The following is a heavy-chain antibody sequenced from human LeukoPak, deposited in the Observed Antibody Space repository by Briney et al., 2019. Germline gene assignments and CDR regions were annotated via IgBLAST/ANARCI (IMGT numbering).Heavy chain of an antibody. CDR3: ARDKPVATLGNYFDY. CDR1: GFTFSSYN. J-gene: IGHJ4*02. V-gene: IGHV3-48*01. CDR2: VSSSGSTI. D-gene: IGHD5-12*01. Sequence: GGSLRLSCAASGFTFSSYNMNWVRQAPGKGLEWVSHVSSSGSTIYYADSVKGRFTISRDNAKNSLYLQMNSLRAEDTAVYYCARDKPVATLGNYFDYWGQGTLVTVSS.